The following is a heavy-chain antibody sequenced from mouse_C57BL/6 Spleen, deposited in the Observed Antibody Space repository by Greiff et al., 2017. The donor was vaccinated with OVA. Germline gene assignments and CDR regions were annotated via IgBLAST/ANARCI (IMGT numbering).Heavy chain of an antibody. CDR3: ARRGYGSPAWFAY. D-gene: IGHD1-1*01. Sequence: QVQLKQSGAELVKPGASVKISCKASGYAFSSYWMNWVKQRPGKGLEWIGQIYPGDGDTNYNGKFKGKATLTADKSSSTAYMQLSSLTSEDSAVYFCARRGYGSPAWFAYWGQGTLVTVSA. J-gene: IGHJ3*01. CDR2: IYPGDGDT. V-gene: IGHV1-80*01. CDR1: GYAFSSYW.